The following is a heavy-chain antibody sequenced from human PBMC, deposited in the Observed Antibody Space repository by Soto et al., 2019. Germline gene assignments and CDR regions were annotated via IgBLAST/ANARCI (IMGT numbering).Heavy chain of an antibody. J-gene: IGHJ4*02. D-gene: IGHD3-3*01. CDR3: AREGGVDRFLEWLLHPDYFDY. CDR2: IKQDGSEK. Sequence: EVQLVESGGGLVQPGGSLRLSCAASGFTFSSYWMSWVRQAPGKGLEWVANIKQDGSEKYYVDSVKGRFTISRDNAKNSLYLQMNSLRAEDTAVYYCAREGGVDRFLEWLLHPDYFDYWGQGTLVTVSS. V-gene: IGHV3-7*03. CDR1: GFTFSSYW.